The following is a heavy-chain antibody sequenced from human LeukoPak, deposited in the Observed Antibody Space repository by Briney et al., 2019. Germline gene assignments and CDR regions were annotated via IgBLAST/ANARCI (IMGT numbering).Heavy chain of an antibody. D-gene: IGHD6-19*01. CDR2: ISVSGDST. V-gene: IGHV3-23*01. CDR1: AFTFSSYA. CDR3: AKDMRLYSSGWYLDY. J-gene: IGHJ4*02. Sequence: GGSLRLSRAASAFTFSSYAMSWVRQAPGKGLEWVSAISVSGDSTYYADSVKGRFTISRDNSKNTLYLQMNSLRAEDTAVYYCAKDMRLYSSGWYLDYWGQGTLVTVSS.